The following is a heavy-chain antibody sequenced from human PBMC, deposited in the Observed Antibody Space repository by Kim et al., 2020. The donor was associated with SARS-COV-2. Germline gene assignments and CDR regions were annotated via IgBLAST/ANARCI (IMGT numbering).Heavy chain of an antibody. CDR2: IWYDGSNK. D-gene: IGHD1-7*01. CDR3: ARVNWNWDDAFDI. Sequence: GGSLRLSCAASGFTFSSYGMHWVRQAPGKGLEWVAVIWYDGSNKYYADSVKGRFTISRDNSKNTLYLQMNSLRAEDTAVYYCARVNWNWDDAFDIWGQGTMVTVSS. J-gene: IGHJ3*02. V-gene: IGHV3-33*01. CDR1: GFTFSSYG.